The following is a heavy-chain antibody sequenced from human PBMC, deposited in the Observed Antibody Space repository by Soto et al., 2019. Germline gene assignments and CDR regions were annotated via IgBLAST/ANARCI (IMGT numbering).Heavy chain of an antibody. J-gene: IGHJ1*01. Sequence: QVQLQESGPGLVKPSQTLSVTCTVSGGSISSGVYYWSWIRQHPGKGLEWIGYIFYSGSTYYNPSLKSRLTISVDTSKNQFSLKLSSVTAADTAVYYCAIYDSSGSRGFQHWGQGTLVTVSS. CDR3: AIYDSSGSRGFQH. CDR1: GGSISSGVYY. D-gene: IGHD3-22*01. V-gene: IGHV4-31*03. CDR2: IFYSGST.